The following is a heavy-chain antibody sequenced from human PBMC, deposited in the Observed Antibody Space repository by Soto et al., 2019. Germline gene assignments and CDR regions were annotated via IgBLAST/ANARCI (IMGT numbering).Heavy chain of an antibody. D-gene: IGHD1-26*01. J-gene: IGHJ2*01. Sequence: EVQVLESGGGLVQPGGSLRLSCAASGVTFSNYAMSWVRQAPGKGMEWVSTIHGGGDYTHDTDSVKGRFTISRDNSRNTRFLPMNSLRAEDTAVYYCATNRGSGSYTNWNFDVWGRGTLVTVSS. CDR2: IHGGGDYT. V-gene: IGHV3-23*01. CDR3: ATNRGSGSYTNWNFDV. CDR1: GVTFSNYA.